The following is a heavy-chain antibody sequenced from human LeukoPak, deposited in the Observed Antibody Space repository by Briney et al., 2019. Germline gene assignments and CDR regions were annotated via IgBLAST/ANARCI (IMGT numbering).Heavy chain of an antibody. J-gene: IGHJ4*02. CDR3: ARRHNYYDSSGYLSYFDY. D-gene: IGHD3-22*01. V-gene: IGHV4-4*02. Sequence: SETLSLTCAVSGGSISSSNWWSWVRPPPGKGLEWIGEIYHSGSTNYNPSLKSRVTISVDKSKNQFSLKLSSVTAADTAVYYCARRHNYYDSSGYLSYFDYWGQGTLVTVSS. CDR1: GGSISSSNW. CDR2: IYHSGST.